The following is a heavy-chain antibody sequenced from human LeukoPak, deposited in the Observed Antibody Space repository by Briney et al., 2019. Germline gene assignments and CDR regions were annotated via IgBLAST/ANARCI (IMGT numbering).Heavy chain of an antibody. CDR1: GFTFSSYS. CDR3: ARDPTTMIVRGAFDI. D-gene: IGHD3-22*01. CDR2: ISSSSSYI. Sequence: GGSLRLSCAASGFTFSSYSMNWARQAPGKGLEWVSSISSSSSYIYYADSVKGRFTISRDNAKNSLYLQMNSLRAEDTAVYYCARDPTTMIVRGAFDIWGQGTMATVSS. V-gene: IGHV3-21*01. J-gene: IGHJ3*02.